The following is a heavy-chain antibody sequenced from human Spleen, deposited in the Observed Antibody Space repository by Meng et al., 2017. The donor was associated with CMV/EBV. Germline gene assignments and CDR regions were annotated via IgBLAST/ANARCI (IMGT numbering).Heavy chain of an antibody. V-gene: IGHV1-18*01. CDR2: VGGCDGDT. CDR1: GYTFSSYG. D-gene: IGHD4-17*01. J-gene: IGHJ4*02. Sequence: ASVKVSCKASGYTFSSYGISWVRQAPGQGLEWMGWVGGCDGDTNYAPELQGRVTMTTDTSTNTVYMELRSLTSDDTAVYYCARRGGSGDPRKFDYWGQGTLVTVSS. CDR3: ARRGGSGDPRKFDY.